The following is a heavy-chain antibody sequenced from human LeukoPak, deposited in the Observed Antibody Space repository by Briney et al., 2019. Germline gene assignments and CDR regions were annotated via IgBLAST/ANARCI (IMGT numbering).Heavy chain of an antibody. J-gene: IGHJ4*02. CDR1: GYTFTSYW. V-gene: IGHV5-51*01. CDR2: IYPGDSDT. Sequence: GESLKISCKGSGYTFTSYWIGWVRQMPGKGLEWMGIIYPGDSDTRYSPSFQGQVTISVDKSISTAYLQWSSLKASDTAMYYCARHRSYYGSGSYSYFDYWGQGTLVTVSS. D-gene: IGHD3-10*01. CDR3: ARHRSYYGSGSYSYFDY.